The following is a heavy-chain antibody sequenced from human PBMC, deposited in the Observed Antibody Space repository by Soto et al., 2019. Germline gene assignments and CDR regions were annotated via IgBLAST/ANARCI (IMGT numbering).Heavy chain of an antibody. CDR1: GGSISSYY. D-gene: IGHD3-10*01. J-gene: IGHJ3*02. Sequence: QVQLQESGPGLVKPSETLSLTCTVSGGSISSYYWSWIRQPPGKGLEWIGYIYYSGSTNYNPSLKSRATNSVDTSKNQFSLKLSSVTAADTVVYYCARAYGLGAFDIWGQGTMVTVSS. V-gene: IGHV4-59*08. CDR2: IYYSGST. CDR3: ARAYGLGAFDI.